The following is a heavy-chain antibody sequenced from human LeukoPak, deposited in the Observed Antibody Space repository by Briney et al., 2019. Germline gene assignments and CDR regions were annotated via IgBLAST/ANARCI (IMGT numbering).Heavy chain of an antibody. CDR2: IYYSGST. J-gene: IGHJ4*02. D-gene: IGHD3-10*01. V-gene: IGHV4-59*01. CDR1: GGSFSGYY. CDR3: ARGVNVDYYYGSGSYSYYFDY. Sequence: PSETLSLTCAVYGGSFSGYYWSWIRQPPGKGLEWIGYIYYSGSTNYNPSLKSRVTISVDTSKNQFSLKLSSVTAADTAVYYCARGVNVDYYYGSGSYSYYFDYWGQGTLVTVSS.